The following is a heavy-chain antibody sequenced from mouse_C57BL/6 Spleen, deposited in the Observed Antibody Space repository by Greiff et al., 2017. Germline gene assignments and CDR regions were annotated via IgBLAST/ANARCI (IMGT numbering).Heavy chain of an antibody. Sequence: VQLQQSGAELVRPGASVTLSCKASGYTSTDYEMHWVKQTPVHGLEWIGAIDPETGGTAYNQKFKGKAILTADKSSSTAYMELRSLTSEDSAVYYCTRPHYDYDKWFAYWGQGTLVTVSA. CDR1: GYTSTDYE. J-gene: IGHJ3*01. CDR2: IDPETGGT. D-gene: IGHD2-4*01. V-gene: IGHV1-15*01. CDR3: TRPHYDYDKWFAY.